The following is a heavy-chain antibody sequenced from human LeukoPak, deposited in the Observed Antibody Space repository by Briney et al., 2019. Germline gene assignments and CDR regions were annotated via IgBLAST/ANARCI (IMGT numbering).Heavy chain of an antibody. CDR1: GFTFDDYA. CDR2: ISWNSGSI. J-gene: IGHJ4*02. V-gene: IGHV3-9*01. D-gene: IGHD6-13*01. CDR3: AKASSYGISAAGGGFDY. Sequence: GGSLRLSCAASGFTFDDYAMHWVRQAPGKGLEWVSGISWNSGSIGYAYSVKGRFTISRDNAKNSLYLQMNSLRAEDTALYYCAKASSYGISAAGGGFDYWGQGTLVTVSS.